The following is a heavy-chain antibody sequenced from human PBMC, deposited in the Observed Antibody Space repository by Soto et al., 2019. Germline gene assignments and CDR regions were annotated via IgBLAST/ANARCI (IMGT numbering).Heavy chain of an antibody. J-gene: IGHJ4*02. Sequence: SGPTLVNPTQTLTLTCTLSGFSLNASGVRVGWIRQPPGKALEWLALIYWDDGKRYSPSLKNRLTVTKDTLKNQVVLRMTNMDPADTGTYYCAHGEYSSDGWCFFDYWGQGTLVTVSS. CDR2: IYWDDGK. D-gene: IGHD5-18*01. CDR1: GFSLNASGVR. V-gene: IGHV2-5*02. CDR3: AHGEYSSDGWCFFDY.